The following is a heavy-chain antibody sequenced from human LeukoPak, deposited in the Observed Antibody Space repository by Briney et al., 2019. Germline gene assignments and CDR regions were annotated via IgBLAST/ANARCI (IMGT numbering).Heavy chain of an antibody. CDR1: GGSISSYY. D-gene: IGHD5-18*01. Sequence: SETLSLTCTVSGGSISSYYWSWIRQPPGKGLEWIGYIYHSGSTNYNPSLKSRVTISVDTSKNQFSLKLSSVTAADTAVYYCARAVDTAMVLDYWGQGTLATVSS. V-gene: IGHV4-59*01. CDR3: ARAVDTAMVLDY. J-gene: IGHJ4*02. CDR2: IYHSGST.